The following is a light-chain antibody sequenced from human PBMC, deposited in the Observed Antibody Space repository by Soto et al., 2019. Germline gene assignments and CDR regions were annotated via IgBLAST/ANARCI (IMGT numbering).Light chain of an antibody. Sequence: DIQMTQSPSTLSASVGDRVTITCRASQSIDDWLAWYQQKPGKAPKLLIYTASSLQSGVPSRFSGSGSGTEFTLTISSLQPDDFATYYCQQYHRYITFGQGTRQEIK. CDR2: TAS. CDR1: QSIDDW. J-gene: IGKJ5*01. CDR3: QQYHRYIT. V-gene: IGKV1-5*03.